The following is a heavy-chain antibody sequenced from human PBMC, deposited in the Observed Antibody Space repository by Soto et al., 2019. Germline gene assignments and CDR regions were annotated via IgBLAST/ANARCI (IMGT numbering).Heavy chain of an antibody. CDR3: ASLYGGTDRVDY. CDR2: IYHSGST. CDR1: GGSISSGGYS. Sequence: QLQLQESGSGLVKPSQTLSLTCAVYGGSISSGGYSWSWIRQPPGKGLEWIGYIYHSGSTYYNPSLKSLVTISVDRSKNKFSLKLSSVTAADTAVYYCASLYGGTDRVDYWGQGTLVNVSS. D-gene: IGHD4-17*01. V-gene: IGHV4-30-2*01. J-gene: IGHJ4*02.